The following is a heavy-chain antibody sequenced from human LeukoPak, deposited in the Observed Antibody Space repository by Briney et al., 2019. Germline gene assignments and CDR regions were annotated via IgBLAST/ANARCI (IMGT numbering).Heavy chain of an antibody. CDR3: ARLFGEILYYFDY. Sequence: GASVKVSCKASGYTFTGYYMHWVRQAPGQGLEWMGWINPNSGGTNYAQKFQGRVTMTRDTSISTAYMELSRLRSDDTAVYYCARLFGEILYYFDYWGQGTLVTVST. CDR1: GYTFTGYY. CDR2: INPNSGGT. V-gene: IGHV1-2*02. J-gene: IGHJ4*02. D-gene: IGHD3-10*02.